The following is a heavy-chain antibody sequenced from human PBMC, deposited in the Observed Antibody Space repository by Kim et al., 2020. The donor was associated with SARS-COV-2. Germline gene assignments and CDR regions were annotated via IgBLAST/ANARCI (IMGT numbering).Heavy chain of an antibody. V-gene: IGHV4-34*01. Sequence: SETLSLTCAVYGGSFSGYYWSWIRQPPGKGLEWIGEINHSGSTNYNPSLKSRVTISVDTSKNQFSLKLSSVTAADTAVYYCARLIAAAGTSGSLAAYYFDYWGQGTLVTVSS. CDR1: GGSFSGYY. J-gene: IGHJ4*02. D-gene: IGHD6-13*01. CDR2: INHSGST. CDR3: ARLIAAAGTSGSLAAYYFDY.